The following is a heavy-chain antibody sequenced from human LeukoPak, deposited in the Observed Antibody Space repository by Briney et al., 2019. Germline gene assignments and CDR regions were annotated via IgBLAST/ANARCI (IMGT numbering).Heavy chain of an antibody. Sequence: PSETLSLTCTVSGGSISSSSYYWGWIRQPPGKGLEWIGSIYYSGSTYYNPSLKSRVTISVDTSKNQFSLKLSSVTAADTAVYYCARRRDTGNFDYWGQGTLVTVSS. CDR3: ARRRDTGNFDY. J-gene: IGHJ4*02. V-gene: IGHV4-39*07. D-gene: IGHD5-18*01. CDR2: IYYSGST. CDR1: GGSISSSSYY.